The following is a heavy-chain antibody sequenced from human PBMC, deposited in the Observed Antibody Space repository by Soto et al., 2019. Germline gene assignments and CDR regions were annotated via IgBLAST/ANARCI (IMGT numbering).Heavy chain of an antibody. CDR3: AREYSDDFWSGYTDFDY. CDR2: ISAYNGNT. J-gene: IGHJ4*02. Sequence: ASVKVSCKASGYTFTSYGISWVRQAPGQGLEWMGWISAYNGNTNYAQKLQGRVTMTTDTSTSTAYMELRSLRSDDTAVYYCAREYSDDFWSGYTDFDYWGQGTLVTVSS. V-gene: IGHV1-18*01. CDR1: GYTFTSYG. D-gene: IGHD3-3*01.